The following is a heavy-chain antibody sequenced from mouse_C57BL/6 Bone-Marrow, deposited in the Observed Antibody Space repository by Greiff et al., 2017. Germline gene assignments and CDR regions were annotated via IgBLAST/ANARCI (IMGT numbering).Heavy chain of an antibody. Sequence: VQLQQSGAELVKPGASVKISCKASGYAFSSYWMNWVKQRPGKGLEWIGQIYPGDGDTNYNGKFKGKATLTADKSSSTAYMQLSSLTSEDSAVYVCARFPLYYGSSYDYAMDFWGQGTSVTVSS. V-gene: IGHV1-80*01. CDR2: IYPGDGDT. J-gene: IGHJ4*01. D-gene: IGHD1-1*01. CDR3: ARFPLYYGSSYDYAMDF. CDR1: GYAFSSYW.